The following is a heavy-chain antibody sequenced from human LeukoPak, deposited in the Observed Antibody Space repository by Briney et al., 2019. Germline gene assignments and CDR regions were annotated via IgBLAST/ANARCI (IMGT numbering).Heavy chain of an antibody. Sequence: GASVKVSCKASGGTFSSYAIGWVRQAPGQGLEWMGGIIPIFGTANYAQKFQGRVTITADESTSTAYMELSSLRSEDTAVYYCARIRRDSSGYYSPPYYYYGMDVWGQGTTVTVSS. V-gene: IGHV1-69*13. CDR2: IIPIFGTA. CDR1: GGTFSSYA. J-gene: IGHJ6*02. D-gene: IGHD3-22*01. CDR3: ARIRRDSSGYYSPPYYYYGMDV.